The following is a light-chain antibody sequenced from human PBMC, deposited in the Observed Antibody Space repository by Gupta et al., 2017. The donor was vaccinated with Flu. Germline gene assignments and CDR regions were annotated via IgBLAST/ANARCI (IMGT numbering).Light chain of an antibody. V-gene: IGKV2-30*01. J-gene: IGKJ1*01. CDR3: MQGAHWPWA. CDR1: QGLVYSDGNTY. CDR2: QVS. Sequence: VTLEQPAAISCRSSQGLVYSDGNTYLHWFQQRPGQSPRRLIYQVSYRDSGVPDRFSGSGSGTDFTLKISRVEAEDVGIYFCMQGAHWPWAFGQGTTVEIK.